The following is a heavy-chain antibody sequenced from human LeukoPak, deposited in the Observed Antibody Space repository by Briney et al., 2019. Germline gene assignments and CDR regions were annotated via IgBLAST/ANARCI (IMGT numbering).Heavy chain of an antibody. CDR3: ARGYYDFWSGYYTYYFDY. V-gene: IGHV3-53*01. Sequence: GGSLRLSCAASGFTVSSNYMSWVRQAPGKGLEWVSVIYSGGSTYYADSVKGRFTISRDNSKNTLYLQMNSLRAEDTAVYYCARGYYDFWSGYYTYYFDYWGQGTLVTVSS. CDR2: IYSGGST. J-gene: IGHJ4*02. D-gene: IGHD3-3*01. CDR1: GFTVSSNY.